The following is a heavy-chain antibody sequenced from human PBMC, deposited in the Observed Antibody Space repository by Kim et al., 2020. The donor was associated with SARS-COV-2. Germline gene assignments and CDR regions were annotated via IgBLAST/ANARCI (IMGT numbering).Heavy chain of an antibody. CDR3: ARISNSAGGAFEL. V-gene: IGHV3-7*01. Sequence: GESLKISCAASGFTFSTYWMSWVRQVPGKGLEWVANINEDGSERYYVDSLRGRFTISIDNAKNSLHLQMNILRAEDTAMYYCARISNSAGGAFELRGQ. CDR1: GFTFSTYW. D-gene: IGHD1-7*01. CDR2: INEDGSER. J-gene: IGHJ3*01.